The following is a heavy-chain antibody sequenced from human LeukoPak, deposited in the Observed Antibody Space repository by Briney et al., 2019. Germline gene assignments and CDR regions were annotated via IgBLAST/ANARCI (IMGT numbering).Heavy chain of an antibody. D-gene: IGHD3-10*01. V-gene: IGHV3-20*04. CDR1: GFTFDDYG. CDR2: INWNGGST. J-gene: IGHJ4*02. Sequence: GGSLRLSCAASGFTFDDYGMSWVRQAPGKGLEWVSGINWNGGSTGYADSVKGRFTISRDNSKNTLYLQMNSLRAEDTAVYYCARVVPPTDYGSGSYFWDPYYFDYWGQGTLVTVSS. CDR3: ARVVPPTDYGSGSYFWDPYYFDY.